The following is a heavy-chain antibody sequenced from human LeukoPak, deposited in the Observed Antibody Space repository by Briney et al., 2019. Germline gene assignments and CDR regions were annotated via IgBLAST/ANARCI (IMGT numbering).Heavy chain of an antibody. CDR3: AKAGCTSTSCYSNC. D-gene: IGHD2-2*01. V-gene: IGHV3-23*01. Sequence: GGSLRLSCAASGFTFSSYAMNWVRQAPGKGLEWVSGISGSGGGTYYADSVKGRLTISRDDSKSTMYLQMNSLRAGDTAVYYCAKAGCTSTSCYSNCWGQGTLVTVSS. CDR1: GFTFSSYA. J-gene: IGHJ4*02. CDR2: ISGSGGGT.